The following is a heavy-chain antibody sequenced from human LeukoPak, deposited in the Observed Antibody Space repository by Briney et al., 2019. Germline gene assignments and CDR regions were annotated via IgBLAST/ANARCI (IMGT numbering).Heavy chain of an antibody. CDR2: ISISSSYI. Sequence: GGSLRLSCAASGFTFSSYSMNWVRQAPGKGLEWVSSISISSSYIYYADSVKGRFTISRDNAKNSLFLQMNSLRAEDTAVYYCARDGTDYYYYGMDVWGQGTTVTVSS. J-gene: IGHJ6*02. CDR1: GFTFSSYS. D-gene: IGHD1-26*01. CDR3: ARDGTDYYYYGMDV. V-gene: IGHV3-21*01.